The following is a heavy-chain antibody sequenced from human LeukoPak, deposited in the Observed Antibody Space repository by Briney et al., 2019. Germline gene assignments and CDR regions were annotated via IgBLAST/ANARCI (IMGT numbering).Heavy chain of an antibody. CDR2: ISSSGNSI. D-gene: IGHD6-13*01. CDR1: GFTFSGYE. Sequence: GGSLRLSCTASGFTFSGYEMNWVRQAPGKGLEWVSYISSSGNSIYYADCVKGRFTISRDNAKNSLYLQMNSLRAEDMAVYYCARGRFGSCWGQGTLVTVSS. J-gene: IGHJ1*01. CDR3: ARGRFGSC. V-gene: IGHV3-48*03.